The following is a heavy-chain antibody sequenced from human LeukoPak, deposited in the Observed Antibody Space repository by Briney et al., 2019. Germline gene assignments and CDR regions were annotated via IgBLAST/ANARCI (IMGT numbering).Heavy chain of an antibody. J-gene: IGHJ4*02. Sequence: GGCLRLSCAASGFTLSRYYMSWVRQAPGRGLQWVANISNDGTAKYYVDSVKGRFTISRDNAKNSPYLQMDSLRAEDTAVYHWARDGLSVAYDYWGQGTLVTVSS. D-gene: IGHD4-23*01. CDR3: ARDGLSVAYDY. CDR1: GFTLSRYY. V-gene: IGHV3-7*01. CDR2: ISNDGTAK.